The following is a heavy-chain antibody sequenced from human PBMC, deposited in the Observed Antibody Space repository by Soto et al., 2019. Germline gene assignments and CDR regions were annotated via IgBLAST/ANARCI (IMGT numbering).Heavy chain of an antibody. Sequence: PGGSLILSCAASGFTFSSYWMYWFRQAPGKGLVWVSRLDSGGSSTTYADSVKGRFTISRDNAKNTLYLQMNGLRAEDTAVYYCARWFTYGNFDYFDYWGQGTQVTVSS. CDR2: LDSGGSST. CDR1: GFTFSSYW. J-gene: IGHJ4*02. CDR3: ARWFTYGNFDYFDY. V-gene: IGHV3-74*01. D-gene: IGHD3-10*01.